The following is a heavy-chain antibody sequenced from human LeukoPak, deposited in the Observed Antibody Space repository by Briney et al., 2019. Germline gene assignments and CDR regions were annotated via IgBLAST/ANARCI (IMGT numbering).Heavy chain of an antibody. CDR2: IYYSGST. CDR3: ARDRSRRYYDSSGSFDY. Sequence: SETLSLTCTVSGGSISSSSYYWGWIRQPPGKGLEWIGSIYYSGSTYYNPSLKSRVTISVDTSKNQFSLKLSSVTAADTAVYYCARDRSRRYYDSSGSFDYWGQGTLVTVSS. D-gene: IGHD3-22*01. V-gene: IGHV4-39*07. CDR1: GGSISSSSYY. J-gene: IGHJ4*02.